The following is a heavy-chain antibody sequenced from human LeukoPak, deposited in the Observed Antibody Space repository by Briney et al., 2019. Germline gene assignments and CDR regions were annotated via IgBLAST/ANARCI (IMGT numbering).Heavy chain of an antibody. V-gene: IGHV4-34*01. CDR3: ARVFVDCSGGSCYSDRSGFDY. Sequence: SETLSLTCAVYGGSFSGYYWSWIRQPPGKGLEWIGEINHSGSTNYNPSLKSRVTMSVDTSKNQFSLKLSSVTAADTAVYYCARVFVDCSGGSCYSDRSGFDYWGQGTLVTVSS. CDR2: INHSGST. J-gene: IGHJ4*02. CDR1: GGSFSGYY. D-gene: IGHD2-15*01.